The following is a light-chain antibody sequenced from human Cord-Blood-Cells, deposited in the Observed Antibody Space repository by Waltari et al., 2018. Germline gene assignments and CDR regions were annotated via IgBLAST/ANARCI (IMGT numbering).Light chain of an antibody. Sequence: QSALTQPASVSGSPGQSITISCTGTSSDVGGYNYVSWYQQHPGKAPKLMIYDVSKRPSVVSNRFSGSKSGNTASLPISGLQAEDEADYYCSSYTSSSTWVFGGGTKLTVL. CDR2: DVS. CDR1: SSDVGGYNY. V-gene: IGLV2-14*01. CDR3: SSYTSSSTWV. J-gene: IGLJ3*02.